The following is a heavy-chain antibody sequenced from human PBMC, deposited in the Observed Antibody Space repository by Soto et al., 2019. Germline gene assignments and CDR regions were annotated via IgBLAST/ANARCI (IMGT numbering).Heavy chain of an antibody. J-gene: IGHJ4*02. Sequence: PGGSLRLSCAVSWFTFINYTMNWVRQTLGKGLEWVSSISSTGKYIYYADSMEGRFSISRDNAKNSLYLQMNSLRAEDTAVYFCARRRKDVYNYGSTFDYWGQGTLVTVSS. CDR3: ARRRKDVYNYGSTFDY. D-gene: IGHD5-12*01. CDR1: WFTFINYT. V-gene: IGHV3-21*01. CDR2: ISSTGKYI.